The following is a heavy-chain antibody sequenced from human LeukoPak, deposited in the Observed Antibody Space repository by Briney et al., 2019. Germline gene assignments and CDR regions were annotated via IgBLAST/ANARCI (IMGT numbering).Heavy chain of an antibody. CDR3: ARFSRFTGYNWFDP. Sequence: SETLSLTCTVSGGSISGYYWSWIRQPPGKRLEWIGYIYYSGATNYNPSLKSRVTISVDTSTTNQFSLKLTSVTAADTAVYYCARFSRFTGYNWFDPWGQGTLVTVSS. V-gene: IGHV4-59*08. CDR2: IYYSGAT. D-gene: IGHD3-3*01. CDR1: GGSISGYY. J-gene: IGHJ5*02.